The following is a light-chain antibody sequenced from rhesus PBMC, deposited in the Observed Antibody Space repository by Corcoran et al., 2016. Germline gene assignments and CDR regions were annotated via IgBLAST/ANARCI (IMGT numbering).Light chain of an antibody. CDR1: QSVSSS. CDR2: DAS. CDR3: QQYSNWPCS. Sequence: EIVLTQSPATLSLSPVERATLSCRASQSVSSSLAWYQQKPGQSPRLLIYDASSRATGIPDRFSGSGSGRDFTLALRGLEPDNFGVYYCQQYSNWPCSFGQGTKVEIE. J-gene: IGKJ2*01. V-gene: IGKV3-42*02.